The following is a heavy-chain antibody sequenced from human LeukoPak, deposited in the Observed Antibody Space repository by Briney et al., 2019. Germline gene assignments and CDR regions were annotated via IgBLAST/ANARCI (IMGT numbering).Heavy chain of an antibody. Sequence: PSETLSLTRTVSGGSISSGSYYWSWIRQPAGKGLEWIGRIYTSGSTNYNPSLKSRVTISVDTSKNQFSLKLSSVTAADTAVYYCARTTDYDILTDYWGQGTLVTVSS. J-gene: IGHJ4*02. CDR2: IYTSGST. CDR1: GGSISSGSYY. V-gene: IGHV4-61*02. CDR3: ARTTDYDILTDY. D-gene: IGHD3-9*01.